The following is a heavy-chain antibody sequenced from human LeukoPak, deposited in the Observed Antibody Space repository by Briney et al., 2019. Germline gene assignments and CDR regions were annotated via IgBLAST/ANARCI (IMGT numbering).Heavy chain of an antibody. CDR3: ARGEEHGSGTVHLDY. CDR1: GDSISNSHW. CDR2: IYHGGST. Sequence: SETLSLTCAISGDSISNSHWWSWVRQPPRKGLEWIGEIYHGGSTNFNPSLKSRVTISVDRSNNQFSLRLTSVTAPDTAVYYCARGEEHGSGTVHLDYWGQGTLVTVSS. D-gene: IGHD3-10*01. V-gene: IGHV4-4*02. J-gene: IGHJ4*02.